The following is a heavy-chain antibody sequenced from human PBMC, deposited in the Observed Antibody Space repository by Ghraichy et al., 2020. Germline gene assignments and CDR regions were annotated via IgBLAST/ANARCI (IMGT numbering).Heavy chain of an antibody. CDR1: GFTFSSYW. CDR3: ARDGYNWNYIPPWNWFDP. D-gene: IGHD1-7*01. V-gene: IGHV3-7*03. Sequence: SCAASGFTFSSYWMSWVRQAPGKGLEWVANIKQDGSEKYYVDSVKGRFTISRDNAKNSLYLQMNSLRAEDTAVYYCARDGYNWNYIPPWNWFDPWGQGTLVTVSS. J-gene: IGHJ5*02. CDR2: IKQDGSEK.